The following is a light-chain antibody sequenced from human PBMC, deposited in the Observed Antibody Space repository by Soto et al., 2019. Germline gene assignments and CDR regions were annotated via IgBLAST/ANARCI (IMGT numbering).Light chain of an antibody. J-gene: IGKJ5*01. Sequence: EIVLTQSPGTLSLSPGESATLLCRASQFVSSSYLAWYQPKPGQAPRLPIYDASNRATGIPARFSGSGAGTDFTRTISSLEPEDFAVYYCQQRSNWPITFGQGTRLEIK. CDR2: DAS. CDR3: QQRSNWPIT. V-gene: IGKV3D-20*02. CDR1: QFVSSSY.